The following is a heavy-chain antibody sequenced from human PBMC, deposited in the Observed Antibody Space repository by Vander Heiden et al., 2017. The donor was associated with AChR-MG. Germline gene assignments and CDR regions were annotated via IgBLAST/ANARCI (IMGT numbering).Heavy chain of an antibody. Sequence: EVQLLEAGGGLVQHGGSLRLPCAASGFTFSSYAMSWVRRAPGKGLDWVSGISGSGGSTYYADSVKGRFTISRDNSKNTLYLQMNSLRAEDTAVYYCAKVYCSSTSCHSGWFDPWGQGTLVTVSS. CDR3: AKVYCSSTSCHSGWFDP. CDR1: GFTFSSYA. D-gene: IGHD2-2*01. CDR2: ISGSGGST. J-gene: IGHJ5*02. V-gene: IGHV3-23*01.